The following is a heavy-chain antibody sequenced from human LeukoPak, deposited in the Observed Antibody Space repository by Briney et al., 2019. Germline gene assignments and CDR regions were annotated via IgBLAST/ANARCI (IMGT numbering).Heavy chain of an antibody. J-gene: IGHJ5*02. CDR3: ARGRQVDTAMVGRNWFDP. V-gene: IGHV1-2*04. CDR2: TNPNSGGT. CDR1: GYTFTGCY. Sequence: ASVKVSCKASGYTFTGCYMHWVRQAPGQGLEWMGWTNPNSGGTNYAQKFQGWVTMTRDTSIGTAYMELSRLRSDDTAVYYCARGRQVDTAMVGRNWFDPWGQGTLVTVSS. D-gene: IGHD5-18*01.